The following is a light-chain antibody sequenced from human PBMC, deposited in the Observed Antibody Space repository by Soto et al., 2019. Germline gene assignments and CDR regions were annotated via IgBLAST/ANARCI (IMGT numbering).Light chain of an antibody. V-gene: IGKV1-5*01. CDR1: QSIGSS. J-gene: IGKJ1*01. Sequence: DSQMTQSPSTLSASVGDRVTITSRASQSIGSSLAWYQQKPGKAPNLLISDASSLERGVPSRFGGSGSGTEFTLSIRSLQPDDFATYYCQQYNGYSRTFGQGTKVDIK. CDR3: QQYNGYSRT. CDR2: DAS.